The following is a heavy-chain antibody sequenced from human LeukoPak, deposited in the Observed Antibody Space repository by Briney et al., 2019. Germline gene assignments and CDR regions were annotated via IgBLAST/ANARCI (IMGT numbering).Heavy chain of an antibody. CDR1: GGTFSSYA. Sequence: SVKVSCKGSGGTFSSYAISWVRQAPGQGLEWMGGIIPIFGTANYAQKFQGRVTITTDESTSTAYMELSSLRSEDTAVYYCARETEYYYDSSGYYPLDYWGQGTLVTVSS. V-gene: IGHV1-69*05. CDR3: ARETEYYYDSSGYYPLDY. J-gene: IGHJ4*02. D-gene: IGHD3-22*01. CDR2: IIPIFGTA.